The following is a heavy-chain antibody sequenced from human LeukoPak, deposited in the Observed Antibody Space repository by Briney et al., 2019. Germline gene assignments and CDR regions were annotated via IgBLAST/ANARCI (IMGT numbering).Heavy chain of an antibody. CDR1: GFTFSSYA. V-gene: IGHV3-23*01. D-gene: IGHD5-24*01. CDR2: ISGNGDST. J-gene: IGHJ5*02. CDR3: ARQMATINH. Sequence: GGSLRLSCAASGFTFSSYAMSWVRQAPGKGLEWASAISGNGDSTYYADSVKGRFTISRDNSKNTLYLQMNSLRAEDTALYYCARQMATINHWGQGTLVTVSS.